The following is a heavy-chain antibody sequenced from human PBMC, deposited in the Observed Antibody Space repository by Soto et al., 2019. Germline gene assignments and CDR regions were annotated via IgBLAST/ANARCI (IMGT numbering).Heavy chain of an antibody. CDR3: ARRDAGL. J-gene: IGHJ4*02. Sequence: EVQLLESGGGLVQPGGSQRLSCAASGFTFSDDAMSWVRQAPGKGLQWVSSIRGSCGSTYYADSVKVRFTISRDNSKHTLCLQMNSLRVEDTAVYYWARRDAGLWGQGTLVTVSS. CDR2: IRGSCGST. V-gene: IGHV3-23*01. CDR1: GFTFSDDA.